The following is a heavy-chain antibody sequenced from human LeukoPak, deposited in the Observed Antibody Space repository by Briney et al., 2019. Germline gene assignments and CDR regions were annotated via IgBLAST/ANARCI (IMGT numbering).Heavy chain of an antibody. CDR2: IIPILGIA. Sequence: SVKVSCKASGGTFSSYTISWVRQAPGQGLEWMGRIIPILGIANYAQKFQGRVTITADKSTSTAYMELSSLRSEDTAMYYCARDKVGAPGPFDYWGQGTLVTVSS. J-gene: IGHJ4*02. CDR1: GGTFSSYT. V-gene: IGHV1-69*04. CDR3: ARDKVGAPGPFDY. D-gene: IGHD1-26*01.